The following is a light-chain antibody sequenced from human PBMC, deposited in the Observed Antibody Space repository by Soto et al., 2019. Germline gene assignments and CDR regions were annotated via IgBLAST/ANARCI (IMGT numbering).Light chain of an antibody. CDR3: SSYSSSSTLV. V-gene: IGLV2-14*01. J-gene: IGLJ2*01. CDR1: SSDVGGYNY. CDR2: DVS. Sequence: QSVLTQPASVSWSPGQSITISCTGTSSDVGGYNYVSWYQQHPGKAHKLMIYDVSNRPSGVSNRFSGSKSGNTASLTISGLQAEDEADYYCSSYSSSSTLVFGGGTKLTVL.